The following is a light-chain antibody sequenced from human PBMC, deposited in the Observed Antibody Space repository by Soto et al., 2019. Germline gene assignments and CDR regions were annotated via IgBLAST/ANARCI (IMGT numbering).Light chain of an antibody. CDR2: EGS. CDR3: SSDTGSSNLV. J-gene: IGLJ1*01. Sequence: QSALTQPASVSGSPGQSITISCAGTSIDCDDYDYVYWYLQHPAKVPKLIIYEGSNRPSGGSNRFSGCKTGNTASLTISGLQGDDEADYCCSSDTGSSNLVFGTGTKVTVL. CDR1: SIDCDDYDY. V-gene: IGLV2-14*01.